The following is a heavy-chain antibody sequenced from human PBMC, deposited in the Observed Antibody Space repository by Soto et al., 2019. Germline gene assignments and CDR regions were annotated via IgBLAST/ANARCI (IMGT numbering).Heavy chain of an antibody. Sequence: PSETLSLTCTVSGGSTSSGDYYWSWIRQHPGKGLEWIGYIYYSGSTYYNPSLKSRVTISVDTSKNQFSLKLSSVTAADTAVYYCARGLLLWFGELLQHMYYFDYWGQGTLVTVSS. CDR2: IYYSGST. V-gene: IGHV4-31*03. CDR1: GGSTSSGDYY. J-gene: IGHJ4*02. D-gene: IGHD3-10*01. CDR3: ARGLLLWFGELLQHMYYFDY.